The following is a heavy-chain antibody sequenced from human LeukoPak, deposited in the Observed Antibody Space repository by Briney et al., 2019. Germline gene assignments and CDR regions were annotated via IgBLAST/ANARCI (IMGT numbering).Heavy chain of an antibody. CDR1: GITLSNYG. Sequence: GGALRLSCAVSGITLSNYGMSWVRQAPGKGLEWVAGLGGSGGGTNYADSVKGRFTISRDNAKNTLYLQMNSLRAEDTAVYFCAKRGVVIRVILVGFHKEASYFDSWGQGALFTVSS. CDR3: AKRGVVIRVILVGFHKEASYFDS. V-gene: IGHV3-23*01. D-gene: IGHD3-10*01. J-gene: IGHJ4*02. CDR2: LGGSGGGT.